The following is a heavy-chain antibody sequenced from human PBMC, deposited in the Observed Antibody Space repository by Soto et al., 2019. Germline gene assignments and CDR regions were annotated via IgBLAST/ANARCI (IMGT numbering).Heavy chain of an antibody. D-gene: IGHD3-3*01. J-gene: IGHJ4*02. CDR1: GGSISSGGYY. V-gene: IGHV4-31*03. Sequence: QVQLQESGPGLVKPSQTLSLTCTVSGGSISSGGYYWSWIRQHPGKGLEWIGYIYYSGSTYYNPSLKSRLTISVDTSKNQFSLKLSSVTSADTAVYYCARDGVDSEYYFDYWGQGTLVTVSS. CDR3: ARDGVDSEYYFDY. CDR2: IYYSGST.